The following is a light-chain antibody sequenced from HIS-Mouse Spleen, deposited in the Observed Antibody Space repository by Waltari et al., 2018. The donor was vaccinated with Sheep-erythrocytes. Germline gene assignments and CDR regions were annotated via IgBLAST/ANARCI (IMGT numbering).Light chain of an antibody. J-gene: IGLJ2*01. Sequence: QSALTQPRSVSVSPGQSVTISCTGTSSDVGGYTYVSWYQQHPGKAPKPLTYDVSKRPSGVPDRCSGSKSGNTATLTISGLQAEDEADYYCCSYAGSYTVVFGGGTKLTVL. CDR3: CSYAGSYTVV. V-gene: IGLV2-11*01. CDR1: SSDVGGYTY. CDR2: DVS.